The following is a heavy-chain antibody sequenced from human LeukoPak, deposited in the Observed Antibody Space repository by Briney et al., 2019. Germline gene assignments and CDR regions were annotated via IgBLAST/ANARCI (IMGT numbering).Heavy chain of an antibody. CDR1: GGTFSGYA. D-gene: IGHD3-3*01. J-gene: IGHJ5*02. Sequence: SVKVSCKASGGTFSGYAISWVRQAPGQGLEWMGGIIPIFGTANYAQKFQGRVTITADESTSTAYMELSSLRSEDTAVYYCASRITIFGVERHWFDPWGQGTLVIVSS. CDR2: IIPIFGTA. V-gene: IGHV1-69*01. CDR3: ASRITIFGVERHWFDP.